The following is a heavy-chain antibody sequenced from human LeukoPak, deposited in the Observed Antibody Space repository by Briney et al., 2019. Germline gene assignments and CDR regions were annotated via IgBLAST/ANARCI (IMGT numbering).Heavy chain of an antibody. J-gene: IGHJ4*02. CDR1: GFTLSSYE. D-gene: IGHD6-19*01. V-gene: IGHV3-48*03. Sequence: PWGSLRLSCAASGFTLSSYEMNWVRQAPGKGLEWVSHISDRGTTIYYADSVKGRFTISRDNAKNSLYLQMNSLRAEDTAVYYCVRESYGSGWYYYFDYWGQGTLVTVSS. CDR3: VRESYGSGWYYYFDY. CDR2: ISDRGTTI.